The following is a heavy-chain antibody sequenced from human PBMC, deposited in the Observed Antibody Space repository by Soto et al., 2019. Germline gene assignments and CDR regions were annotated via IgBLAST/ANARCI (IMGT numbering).Heavy chain of an antibody. CDR1: GYTFSNNA. Sequence: ASVKVSCKASGYTFSNNAIHWVRQAPGQELEWMGWINGGNGYTKYSQNFQDRVTLTRDTSTSTSYMELSSLRSEDTATFYCAGATYTSGGSAPFAMDVWGQGSTVTVSS. V-gene: IGHV1-3*01. J-gene: IGHJ6*02. CDR2: INGGNGYT. D-gene: IGHD3-10*01. CDR3: AGATYTSGGSAPFAMDV.